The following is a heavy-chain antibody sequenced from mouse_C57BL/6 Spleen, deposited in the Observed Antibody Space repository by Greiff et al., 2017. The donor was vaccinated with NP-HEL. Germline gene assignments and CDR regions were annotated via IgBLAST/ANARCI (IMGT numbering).Heavy chain of an antibody. CDR1: GYSFTSYY. Sequence: QVQLKQSGPELVKPGASVKISCKASGYSFTSYYIHWVKQRPGQGLEWIGWIYPGSGNTKYNEKFKGKATLTADTSSSTAYMQLSSLTSADSAVYYCARGTGFAYWGQGTLVTVSA. D-gene: IGHD3-3*01. J-gene: IGHJ3*01. CDR3: ARGTGFAY. CDR2: IYPGSGNT. V-gene: IGHV1-66*01.